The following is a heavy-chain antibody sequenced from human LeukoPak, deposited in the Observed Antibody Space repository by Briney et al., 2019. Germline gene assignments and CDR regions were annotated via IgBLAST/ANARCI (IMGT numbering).Heavy chain of an antibody. D-gene: IGHD3-10*01. Sequence: KPSETLSLTCTVSGYSISSGYYWGWIRQPPGKGLEWIGTIYYSGSTYYNPSLKSRVTISVDTSKNQFSLKLSSVTAADTAVYYCSGSYGFDYWGQGTLVTVSS. J-gene: IGHJ4*02. CDR3: SGSYGFDY. CDR1: GYSISSGYY. V-gene: IGHV4-38-2*02. CDR2: IYYSGST.